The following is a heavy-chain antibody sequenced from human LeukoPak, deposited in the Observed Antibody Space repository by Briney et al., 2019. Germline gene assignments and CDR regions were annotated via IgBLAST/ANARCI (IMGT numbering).Heavy chain of an antibody. CDR3: ARDRPVVVPAALGGMDV. Sequence: SETLSLTCTVSGGSISSYYWSWIRQPPGKGLEWIGYIYYSGSTNYNPSLKSRVTISVDTSKNQFSLKLSSVTAADTAVYYCARDRPVVVPAALGGMDVWGQGTTVTVSS. D-gene: IGHD2-2*01. CDR1: GGSISSYY. V-gene: IGHV4-59*01. CDR2: IYYSGST. J-gene: IGHJ6*02.